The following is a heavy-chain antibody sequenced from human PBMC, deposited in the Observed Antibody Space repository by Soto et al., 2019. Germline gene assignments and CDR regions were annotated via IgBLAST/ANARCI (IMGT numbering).Heavy chain of an antibody. D-gene: IGHD3-10*01. Sequence: PGESLKISCKGSGYSFTTYPIAWVRQTPGKGLEWLGIIYPDDSDTRYSPSFQGQVTLSADKSITTAYLQWSSLKASDSAMYYCAGRYGPGGMDVWGQGTTVTVSS. CDR3: AGRYGPGGMDV. V-gene: IGHV5-51*01. CDR2: IYPDDSDT. CDR1: GYSFTTYP. J-gene: IGHJ6*02.